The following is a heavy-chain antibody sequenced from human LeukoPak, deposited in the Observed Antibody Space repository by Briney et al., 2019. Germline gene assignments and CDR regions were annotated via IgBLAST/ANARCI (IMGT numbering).Heavy chain of an antibody. CDR1: GGSISSYY. V-gene: IGHV4-4*07. CDR2: FYTSGST. J-gene: IGHJ4*02. D-gene: IGHD3-22*01. Sequence: SETLSLTCTVSGGSISSYYWSWIRQPAGKGLEWIGRFYTSGSTNYNPSLKSRVTMSVDTSKNQFSLKLSSVTAADTAVYYCARATPYYYDSSGRRYYFDYWGQGTLVTVSS. CDR3: ARATPYYYDSSGRRYYFDY.